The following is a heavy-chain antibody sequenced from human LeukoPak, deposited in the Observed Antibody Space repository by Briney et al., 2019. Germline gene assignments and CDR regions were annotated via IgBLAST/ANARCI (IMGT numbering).Heavy chain of an antibody. D-gene: IGHD3-10*01. J-gene: IGHJ5*02. Sequence: SETLSLTCTVSGGSISSYYWSWIRQPAGKGLEWIGYIYYSGSTNYNPSLKSRVTISVDTSKNQFSLKLSSVTAADTAVYYCARMAYYYGSGSYYNRNWFDPWGQGTLVTVSS. CDR2: IYYSGST. CDR1: GGSISSYY. V-gene: IGHV4-59*01. CDR3: ARMAYYYGSGSYYNRNWFDP.